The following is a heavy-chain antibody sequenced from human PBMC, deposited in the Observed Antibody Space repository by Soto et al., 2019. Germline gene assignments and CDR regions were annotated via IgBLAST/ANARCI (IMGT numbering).Heavy chain of an antibody. D-gene: IGHD1-26*01. J-gene: IGHJ4*02. V-gene: IGHV3-30*03. CDR1: GFTFSSYG. CDR3: ARGSFWGYAVTAIDY. Sequence: PGGSLRLPCAASGFTFSSYGMHWVRQAPGKGLEWVAVISYDGSNKYYADSVKGRFTISRDNSKNTLYLQMNSLRAEDTAVYYCARGSFWGYAVTAIDYWGQGTMVTVTS. CDR2: ISYDGSNK.